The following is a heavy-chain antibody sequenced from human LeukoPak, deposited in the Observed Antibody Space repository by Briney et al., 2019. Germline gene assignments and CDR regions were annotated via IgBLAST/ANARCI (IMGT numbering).Heavy chain of an antibody. CDR3: AKGPSSFDY. CDR2: ISGSGGST. V-gene: IGHV3-23*01. CDR1: GFTFSIYA. J-gene: IGHJ4*02. Sequence: GGSLTLSCAASGFTFSIYAISCVLHHPGKGLEWVSAISGSGGSTYYGDSVKGRFTISRDNSKNTLYLQMNSLRAEDTAVYYCAKGPSSFDYWGQGTLVTVSS.